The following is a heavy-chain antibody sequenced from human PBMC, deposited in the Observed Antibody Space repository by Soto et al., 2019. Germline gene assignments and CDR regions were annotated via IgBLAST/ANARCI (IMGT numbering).Heavy chain of an antibody. J-gene: IGHJ6*02. V-gene: IGHV4-30-4*08. CDR2: IHHSGSI. CDR1: GDSISSDYYH. D-gene: IGHD2-21*02. Sequence: QVQLQQSGPGLVKPSQTLSLTCTVSGDSISSDYYHWTWIRQSPGTGLEWIGYIHHSGSILYNPSLKSRVTISVDTSKNQFSLHLTSVTATDTAVYFCAREDDGGDSLDVWGQGTTVTVSS. CDR3: AREDDGGDSLDV.